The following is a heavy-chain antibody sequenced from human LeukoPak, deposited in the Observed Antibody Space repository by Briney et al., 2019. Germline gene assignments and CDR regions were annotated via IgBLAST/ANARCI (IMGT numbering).Heavy chain of an antibody. V-gene: IGHV4-34*01. CDR3: ARHSAPYSSGGFFDY. Sequence: SETLSLTCAVYGGSFSGYYWSWIRQPPGEGLEWIGEINHGGSTNYNPSLKSRVTISIDTSKKQFSLKLSSVTAADAAVYYCARHSAPYSSGGFFDYWGQGTLVTVSS. D-gene: IGHD6-19*01. CDR1: GGSFSGYY. J-gene: IGHJ4*02. CDR2: INHGGST.